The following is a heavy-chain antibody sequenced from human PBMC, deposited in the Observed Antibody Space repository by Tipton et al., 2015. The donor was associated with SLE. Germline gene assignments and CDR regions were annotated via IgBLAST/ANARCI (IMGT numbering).Heavy chain of an antibody. CDR1: GFAFSSHG. Sequence: SLRLSCTASGFAFSSHGMHWVRQAPGKGLEWTAVIWHDGSRTLYADSVKGRFTISRDNSKNTLYLQMDSLRAEDTAVYFCARDLDLWGQGTQVTVSS. CDR2: IWHDGSRT. V-gene: IGHV3-33*01. J-gene: IGHJ5*02. CDR3: ARDLDL.